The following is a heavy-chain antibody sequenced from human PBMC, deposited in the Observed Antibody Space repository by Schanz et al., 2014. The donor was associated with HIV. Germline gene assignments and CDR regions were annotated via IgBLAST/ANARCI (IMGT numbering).Heavy chain of an antibody. D-gene: IGHD3-10*01. V-gene: IGHV3-11*05. CDR3: GTYNYGSGHNY. J-gene: IGHJ4*02. CDR1: GFTFSDYY. CDR2: ISSRSSYI. Sequence: QVQLVESGGGLEQPGGSLRLSCAASGFTFSDYYMSWIRQAPGRGLEWVSYISSRSSYISYADSVKGRFTISRDNSKNTLYLQMNSLRAEDTAIYHCGTYNYGSGHNYWGQGTLVTVSS.